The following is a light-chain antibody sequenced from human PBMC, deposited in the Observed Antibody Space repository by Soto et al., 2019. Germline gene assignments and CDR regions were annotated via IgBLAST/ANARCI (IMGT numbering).Light chain of an antibody. J-gene: IGLJ3*02. CDR2: EVN. CDR3: SSLAGQVV. CDR1: SYNY. V-gene: IGLV2-8*01. Sequence: QSVLTQPPSASGSPGQSVTISCTGTSYNYVSWYQQHPGKAPELIIYEVNQRPSGVPDRFSGSKSGNTASLTVSGLQAEDEADYYCSSLAGQVVFGGGTKLTVL.